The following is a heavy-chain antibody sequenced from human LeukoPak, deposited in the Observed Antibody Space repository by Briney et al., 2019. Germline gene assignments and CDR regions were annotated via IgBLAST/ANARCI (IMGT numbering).Heavy chain of an antibody. D-gene: IGHD3-22*01. J-gene: IGHJ4*02. CDR2: ISSSSSTI. Sequence: PGGSLRLSCAASGFTFSSYGMTWVRQAPGKGLEWVSYISSSSSTIYYADSVKGRFTISRDNARKSLYLQMNSLRAEDTAVYYCARGKYDSSGYPLLGFDYWGQGTLVTVSS. V-gene: IGHV3-48*04. CDR3: ARGKYDSSGYPLLGFDY. CDR1: GFTFSSYG.